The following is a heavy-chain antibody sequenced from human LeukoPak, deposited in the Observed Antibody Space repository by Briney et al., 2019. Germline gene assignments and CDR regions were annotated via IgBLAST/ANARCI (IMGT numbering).Heavy chain of an antibody. D-gene: IGHD3-3*01. V-gene: IGHV1-46*01. CDR1: GYSFTNYK. CDR2: IDPSGPSV. Sequence: ASVKVSCKASGYSFTNYKIHWLRQAPGQGLQWMGIIDPSGPSVTYAQIFKGRLIVTRDTSTSTVYMQLSSLRSEDSAMYYCARGRLKRITIFGVVIIEVYMDVWGKGTTVTVSS. CDR3: ARGRLKRITIFGVVIIEVYMDV. J-gene: IGHJ6*03.